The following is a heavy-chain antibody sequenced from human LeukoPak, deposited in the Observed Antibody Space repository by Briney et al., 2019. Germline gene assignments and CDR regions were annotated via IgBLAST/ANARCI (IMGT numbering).Heavy chain of an antibody. V-gene: IGHV3-73*01. CDR1: GFTFSGSA. D-gene: IGHD6-19*01. Sequence: PGGSLRLSCAASGFTFSGSAMHWVRQASGKGLEWVGRIRSKANSYATAYAASVKGRFTISRDDSKNTAYLQMNSLKTEDTAVYYCSSSGWYGLEWRGYYYYGMDVWGQGTTVTVSS. CDR3: SSSGWYGLEWRGYYYYGMDV. J-gene: IGHJ6*02. CDR2: IRSKANSYAT.